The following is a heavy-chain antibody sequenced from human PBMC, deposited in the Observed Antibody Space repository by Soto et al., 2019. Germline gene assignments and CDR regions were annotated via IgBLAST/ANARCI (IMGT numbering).Heavy chain of an antibody. J-gene: IGHJ4*02. D-gene: IGHD2-15*01. V-gene: IGHV3-23*01. CDR3: AKCWWQLDYFDY. CDR1: GFTFSSYA. CDR2: ISGSGGST. Sequence: LRLSCVASGFTFSSYAMSWVRQAPGKGLEWVSAISGSGGSTYYADSVKGRFTISRDNSKNTLYLQMNSLRAEDTAVYYCAKCWWQLDYFDYWGQGTLVTVSS.